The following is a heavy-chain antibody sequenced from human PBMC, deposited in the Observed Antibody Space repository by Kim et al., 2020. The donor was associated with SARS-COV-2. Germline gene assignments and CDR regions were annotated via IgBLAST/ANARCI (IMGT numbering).Heavy chain of an antibody. CDR3: AREETFGSSGWYYY. CDR1: GFTFSSYS. Sequence: GGSLRLSCAASGFTFSSYSMNWVRQAPGKGLEWVSSISSSSSYIYYADSVKGRFTISRDNAKNSLYLQMNSLRAEDTAVYYCAREETFGSSGWYYYWGQGTLVTVSS. J-gene: IGHJ4*02. D-gene: IGHD6-19*01. CDR2: ISSSSSYI. V-gene: IGHV3-21*01.